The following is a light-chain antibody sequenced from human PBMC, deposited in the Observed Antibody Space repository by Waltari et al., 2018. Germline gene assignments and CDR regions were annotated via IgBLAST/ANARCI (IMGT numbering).Light chain of an antibody. CDR2: EVS. Sequence: QSALTQPASVSGSPGQSITISCTGTSSDVGSYNLVSWYQQNPGKAPKVMIYEVSKRPSGVSNRFSGSKSGNTASLTISGLQAEDEADYYCCSYAGSSTVVFGGGTKLTVL. J-gene: IGLJ2*01. CDR1: SSDVGSYNL. CDR3: CSYAGSSTVV. V-gene: IGLV2-23*02.